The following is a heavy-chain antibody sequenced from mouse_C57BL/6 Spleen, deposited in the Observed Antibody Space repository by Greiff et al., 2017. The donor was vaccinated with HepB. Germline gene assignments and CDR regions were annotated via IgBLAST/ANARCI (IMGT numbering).Heavy chain of an antibody. D-gene: IGHD1-1*01. CDR3: ASGGGSSGDYYAMDY. CDR2: INPSNGGT. Sequence: QVQLQQSGTELVKPGASVKLSCKASGYTFTSYWMHWVKQRPGQGLEWIGNINPSNGGTNYNEKFKSKATLTVDKSSSTAYMQLSSLTSEDSAVYYCASGGGSSGDYYAMDYWGQGTSVTVSS. CDR1: GYTFTSYW. J-gene: IGHJ4*01. V-gene: IGHV1-53*01.